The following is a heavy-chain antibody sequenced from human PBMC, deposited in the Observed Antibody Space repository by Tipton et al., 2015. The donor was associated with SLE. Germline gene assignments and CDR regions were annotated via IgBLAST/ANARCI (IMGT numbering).Heavy chain of an antibody. D-gene: IGHD2-15*01. Sequence: QLVQSGAEVKKPGASVKVSCKASGYTFTGYYLHWVRQAPGQGLEWMGWINPNNGGTDYARKFQDRVTMSRDTSISTAYMELRSLRSDDTAVYYCARGRVVVVPVTLDVWGQGTTVTVSS. V-gene: IGHV1-2*02. CDR2: INPNNGGT. J-gene: IGHJ6*02. CDR3: ARGRVVVVPVTLDV. CDR1: GYTFTGYY.